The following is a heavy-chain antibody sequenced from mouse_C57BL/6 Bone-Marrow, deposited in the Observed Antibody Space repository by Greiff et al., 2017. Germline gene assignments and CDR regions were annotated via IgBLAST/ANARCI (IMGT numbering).Heavy chain of an antibody. V-gene: IGHV14-4*01. J-gene: IGHJ1*03. Sequence: EVKLQESGAELVRPGASVKLSCTASGFNIKDDYMHWVKQRPEQGLEWIGWIDPENGDTEYASKFQGKATITADTSSNTAYLQLSSLTSEDTAVYYCTTGGSSYYWYFDVWGTGTTVIVSS. D-gene: IGHD1-1*01. CDR2: IDPENGDT. CDR1: GFNIKDDY. CDR3: TTGGSSYYWYFDV.